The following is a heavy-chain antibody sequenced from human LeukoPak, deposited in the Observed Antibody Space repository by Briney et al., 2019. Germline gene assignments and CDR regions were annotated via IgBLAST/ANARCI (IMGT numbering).Heavy chain of an antibody. CDR2: ISTSSSTI. D-gene: IGHD3-22*01. CDR3: ARDYSDSSSSYFDY. V-gene: IGHV3-48*01. CDR1: GFTFSSHS. J-gene: IGHJ4*02. Sequence: PGGSLRLSCAASGFTFSSHSMNWVRQAPGKGLEWISYISTSSSTIYDAESVKGRFTISRDNAKNSLYLQMNSLRAEDTAVYYYARDYSDSSSSYFDYWGQGTLVTVSS.